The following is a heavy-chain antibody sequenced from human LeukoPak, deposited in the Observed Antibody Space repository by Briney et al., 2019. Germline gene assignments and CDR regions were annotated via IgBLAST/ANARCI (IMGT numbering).Heavy chain of an antibody. CDR1: GGTFTSYG. V-gene: IGHV1-18*01. J-gene: IGHJ4*02. CDR3: ARDGGGYYDSSGYWNGVFDY. Sequence: ASVKVSCKASGGTFTSYGISWVRQAPGQGLEWMGWISAYNGNTIYAQKLQGRVTMTTDTSTSTAYMELRSLRSDDTAVYYCARDGGGYYDSSGYWNGVFDYWGQGTLVTVSS. CDR2: ISAYNGNT. D-gene: IGHD3-22*01.